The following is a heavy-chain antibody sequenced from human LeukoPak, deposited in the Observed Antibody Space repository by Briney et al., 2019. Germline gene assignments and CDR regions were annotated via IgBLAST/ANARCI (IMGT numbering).Heavy chain of an antibody. CDR3: AKTSFRLLRGGYFDY. D-gene: IGHD1-26*01. Sequence: GGSLRLSCAAPGFTFSSYAMSWVRQAPGKGLEWVSAITGSGGSTYYADSVKGRFTISRDNSKNTLYLQMNSLRAEDTAVYYCAKTSFRLLRGGYFDYWGQGTLVTVSS. V-gene: IGHV3-23*01. CDR1: GFTFSSYA. J-gene: IGHJ4*02. CDR2: ITGSGGST.